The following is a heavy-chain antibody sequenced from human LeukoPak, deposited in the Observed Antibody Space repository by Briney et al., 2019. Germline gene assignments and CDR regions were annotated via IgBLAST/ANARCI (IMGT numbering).Heavy chain of an antibody. CDR3: ATALMAQDYYYGMDV. D-gene: IGHD5-24*01. V-gene: IGHV1-24*01. J-gene: IGHJ6*02. Sequence: ASVKVSSMVSGYTLSEFSMHWVRQAPGKGLEWMGVFDPEDGETIYAQKFQGRVTMTEDTSTDTAYMELSSLRSEDTAVYYCATALMAQDYYYGMDVWGQGTTVTVSS. CDR1: GYTLSEFS. CDR2: FDPEDGET.